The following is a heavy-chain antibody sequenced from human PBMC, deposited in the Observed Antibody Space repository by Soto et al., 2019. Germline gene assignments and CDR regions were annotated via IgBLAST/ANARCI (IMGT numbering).Heavy chain of an antibody. Sequence: QVQLVESGGGVVQPGRSLRLSCAASGFTFSSYGMHWVRQAPGKGLEWVAVIWYDGSNKYYADSVKGRFTISRDNSKNTLYLQMTSLRADDTAVYYCARENNGWYGNDYWGQGTLVTVSS. CDR2: IWYDGSNK. J-gene: IGHJ4*02. CDR1: GFTFSSYG. D-gene: IGHD6-19*01. V-gene: IGHV3-33*01. CDR3: ARENNGWYGNDY.